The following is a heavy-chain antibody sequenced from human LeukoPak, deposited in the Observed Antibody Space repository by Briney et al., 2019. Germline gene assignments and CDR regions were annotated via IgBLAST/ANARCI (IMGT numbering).Heavy chain of an antibody. J-gene: IGHJ4*02. Sequence: GGSLRLSCAASGFTFSSYEMNWVRQAPGKGLEWVSYISSSGSTIYYADSVKGRFTISRDNAKNSLYLQMNSLRAEDTAVYYCARETDYSLFDYWGQGTLVTVSS. D-gene: IGHD3-10*01. CDR2: ISSSGSTI. CDR3: ARETDYSLFDY. CDR1: GFTFSSYE. V-gene: IGHV3-48*03.